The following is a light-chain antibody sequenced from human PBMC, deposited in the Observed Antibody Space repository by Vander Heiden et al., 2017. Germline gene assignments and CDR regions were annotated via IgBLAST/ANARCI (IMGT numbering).Light chain of an antibody. CDR3: QSYDSSLSGPV. CDR2: GNN. V-gene: IGLV1-40*01. CDR1: SSNIGAGYE. Sequence: QSVLTQPPSVSGAPGQRVTISCTGSSSNIGAGYEVHGYQQVAGTAPKLLIYGNNKRPSGVPDRFSGSKFGTSASLAITGLQAEDEADYYCQSYDSSLSGPVFGGGTKLTVL. J-gene: IGLJ3*02.